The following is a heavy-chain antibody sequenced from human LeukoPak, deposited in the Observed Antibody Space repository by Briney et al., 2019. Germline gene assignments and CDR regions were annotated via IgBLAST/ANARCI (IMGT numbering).Heavy chain of an antibody. CDR1: GYSLTELS. CDR3: ATGPTMPAPDTSPGLLDF. Sequence: ASMKVSCKVSGYSLTELSMHWVRQAPGKGLEWMGGVDPENGAAMYAQKLQGRVTMTEDTSTDTAYMELNSLTSDDTAVYYCATGPTMPAPDTSPGLLDFWGQGTLVTVSS. CDR2: VDPENGAA. J-gene: IGHJ4*02. V-gene: IGHV1-24*01. D-gene: IGHD6-13*01.